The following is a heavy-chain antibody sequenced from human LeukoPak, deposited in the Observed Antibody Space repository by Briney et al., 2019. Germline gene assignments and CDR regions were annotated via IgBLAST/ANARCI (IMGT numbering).Heavy chain of an antibody. Sequence: SETLSLTCAVYGGSFSGYYWSWIRQPPGKGLEWIGEIKHSGSTNYNPSLKSRVTISVDTSKNQFSLKLSSVTAADTAVYYCASLDCSGGSCYSIDGYFQHWGQGTLVTVSS. CDR1: GGSFSGYY. J-gene: IGHJ1*01. V-gene: IGHV4-34*01. CDR3: ASLDCSGGSCYSIDGYFQH. D-gene: IGHD2-15*01. CDR2: IKHSGST.